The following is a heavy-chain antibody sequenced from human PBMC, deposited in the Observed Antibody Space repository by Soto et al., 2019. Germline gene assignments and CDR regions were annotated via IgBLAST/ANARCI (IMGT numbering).Heavy chain of an antibody. D-gene: IGHD4-17*01. CDR3: ASDYGDFDAFDI. V-gene: IGHV4-39*01. CDR1: GGSISSSSYY. J-gene: IGHJ3*02. Sequence: QLQLQESGPGLVKPSETLSLTCTVSGGSISSSSYYWGWIRQPPGKVLVWIGSIYYSGSTYYNPSLKSRVTISVDTSKNQFSLKLSSVTAADTAVYYCASDYGDFDAFDIWGQGTMVTVSS. CDR2: IYYSGST.